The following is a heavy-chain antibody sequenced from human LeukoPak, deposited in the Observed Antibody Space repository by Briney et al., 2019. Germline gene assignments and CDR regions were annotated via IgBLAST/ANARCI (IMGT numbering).Heavy chain of an antibody. V-gene: IGHV3-23*01. Sequence: GGSLRLPCAASGFTFSSYAMSWVRQAPGKELEWVSAISGSGGSTYYADSVKGRFTISRDNSKNTLYLQMNSLRAEDTAVYYCAGLRLYFDYWGQGTLVTVSS. D-gene: IGHD3-16*01. CDR2: ISGSGGST. CDR3: AGLRLYFDY. CDR1: GFTFSSYA. J-gene: IGHJ4*02.